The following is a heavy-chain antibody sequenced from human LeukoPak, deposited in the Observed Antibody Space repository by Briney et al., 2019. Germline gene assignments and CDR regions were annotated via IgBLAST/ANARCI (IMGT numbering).Heavy chain of an antibody. CDR1: GFTFSDYY. J-gene: IGHJ4*02. Sequence: GRSLRLSCAASGFTFSDYYMSWIRQAPGKGLEWVSYISSSGSTIYYADSVKGRFTISRDNAKNSLYLQMNSLRAEDTAVYYCARDRSPYGITGTTNYWGQGTLVTVSS. V-gene: IGHV3-11*04. D-gene: IGHD1-7*01. CDR2: ISSSGSTI. CDR3: ARDRSPYGITGTTNY.